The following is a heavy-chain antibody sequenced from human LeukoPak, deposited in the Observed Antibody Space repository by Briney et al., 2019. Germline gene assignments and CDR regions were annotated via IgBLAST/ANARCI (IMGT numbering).Heavy chain of an antibody. J-gene: IGHJ5*02. Sequence: GASVKVSCKASGYTFTSYDLNWVRQATGQGLEWIGWMNPNSGNTGYAQKFQGRVTLTRSTSISTAYMELRSLTSEDTAVYYCASGRYDFWSGSQNPSPNLSNWFDPWGQGTLVTVSS. CDR3: ASGRYDFWSGSQNPSPNLSNWFDP. D-gene: IGHD3-3*01. CDR1: GYTFTSYD. CDR2: MNPNSGNT. V-gene: IGHV1-8*01.